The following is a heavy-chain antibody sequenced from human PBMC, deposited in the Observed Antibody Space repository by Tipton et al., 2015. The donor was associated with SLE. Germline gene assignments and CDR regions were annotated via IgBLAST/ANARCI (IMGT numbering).Heavy chain of an antibody. CDR3: ARAMRFLEWLSPHFFAY. D-gene: IGHD3-3*01. V-gene: IGHV4-39*07. CDR2: IYYSGST. J-gene: IGHJ4*02. Sequence: TLSLTCTVSGGSISSSSYYWGWIRQPPGKGLEWIGSIYYSGSTYYNPSLKSRVTISVDTSKNQFSLKLSSVTAADTAVYYCARAMRFLEWLSPHFFAYWGQGTLVTVSS. CDR1: GGSISSSSYY.